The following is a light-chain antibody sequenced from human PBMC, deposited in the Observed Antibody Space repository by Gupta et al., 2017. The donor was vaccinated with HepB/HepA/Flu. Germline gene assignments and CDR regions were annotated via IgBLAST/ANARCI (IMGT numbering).Light chain of an antibody. CDR3: QSYDSSRSGHVV. CDR2: ANS. CDR1: SSNIGAGYD. V-gene: IGLV1-40*01. J-gene: IGLJ2*01. Sequence: QSVLTQPPPVSWAPGQRVTISCTGSSSNIGAGYDVHWYHQLPKTAPNLLIYANSNRPSGGPDRFSGSKSGTSASLAITGLQAEDEADYYCQSYDSSRSGHVVFGGGTKLTVL.